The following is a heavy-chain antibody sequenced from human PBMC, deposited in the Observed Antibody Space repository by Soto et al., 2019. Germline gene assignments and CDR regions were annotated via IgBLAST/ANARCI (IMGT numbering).Heavy chain of an antibody. V-gene: IGHV3-30*18. CDR1: GFTFGSYG. J-gene: IGHJ4*02. CDR2: ISYDGSNK. Sequence: QVQLVESGGGVVQPGRSLRLSCAASGFTFGSYGMHWVRQAPGKGLEWVAVISYDGSNKYYADSVKGRFTISRDNSKNTLYLQMNSLRAEDTAVYYCAKDLYGDYAPHYFDYWGQGTLVTVSS. CDR3: AKDLYGDYAPHYFDY. D-gene: IGHD4-17*01.